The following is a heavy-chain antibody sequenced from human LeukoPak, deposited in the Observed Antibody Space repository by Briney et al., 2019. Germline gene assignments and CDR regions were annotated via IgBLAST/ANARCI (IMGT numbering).Heavy chain of an antibody. Sequence: GGSLRLSCAASGFTFSSYSMNWVRQAPGKGLEWVSSISSSSSYIYYADSVKGRFTISRDNAKNSLYLQMNSLRAEDTAVYYCARGGYYYGSGSYYYFDYWGQGTLVTVSS. CDR1: GFTFSSYS. D-gene: IGHD3-10*01. V-gene: IGHV3-21*01. CDR2: ISSSSSYI. CDR3: ARGGYYYGSGSYYYFDY. J-gene: IGHJ4*02.